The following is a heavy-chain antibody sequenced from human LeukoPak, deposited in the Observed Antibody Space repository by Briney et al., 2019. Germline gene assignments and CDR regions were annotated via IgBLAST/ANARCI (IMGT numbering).Heavy chain of an antibody. CDR3: ARCPATASIGSGRDWYFDL. CDR1: GYTFIAYY. CDR2: INPNTGGT. J-gene: IGHJ2*01. D-gene: IGHD6-13*01. Sequence: ASVKVPCKASGYTFIAYYIHWVRQAPGQGLEWMGWINPNTGGTKYAQKFQGRVTMTRDRSISTAYMELSSLTSDDTAVYYCARCPATASIGSGRDWYFDLWGRGTLVTVSS. V-gene: IGHV1-2*02.